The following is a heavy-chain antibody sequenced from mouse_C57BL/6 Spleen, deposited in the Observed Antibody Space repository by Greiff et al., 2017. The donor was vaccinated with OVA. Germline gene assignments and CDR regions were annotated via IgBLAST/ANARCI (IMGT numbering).Heavy chain of an antibody. CDR3: AREVYYGSSYYFDY. D-gene: IGHD1-1*01. Sequence: QVQLQQPGAELVKPGASVKMSCKASGYTFTSYWITWVKQRPGQGLEWIGDIYPGSGSTNYNAKFKSKATLTVDTSSSTAYMQLSSLTSEDSAVYYGAREVYYGSSYYFDYWGQGTTLTVSS. CDR1: GYTFTSYW. V-gene: IGHV1-55*01. J-gene: IGHJ2*01. CDR2: IYPGSGST.